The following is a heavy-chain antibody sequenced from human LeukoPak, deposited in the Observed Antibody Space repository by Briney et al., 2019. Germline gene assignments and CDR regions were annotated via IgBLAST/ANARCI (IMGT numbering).Heavy chain of an antibody. CDR1: GGTFSSYA. CDR2: IIPIFGTA. D-gene: IGHD2-2*02. Sequence: GASVKVSCKASGGTFSSYAISWVRQAPGQGLEWMGGIIPIFGTASYAQKFQGRVTITADESTSTAYMELSSLRSEDTAVYYCARAVSYCSSTSCYKYYFDYWGQGTLVTVSS. V-gene: IGHV1-69*13. J-gene: IGHJ4*02. CDR3: ARAVSYCSSTSCYKYYFDY.